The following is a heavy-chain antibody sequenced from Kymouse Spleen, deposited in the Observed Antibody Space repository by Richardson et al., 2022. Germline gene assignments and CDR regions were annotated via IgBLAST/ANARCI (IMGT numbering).Heavy chain of an antibody. V-gene: IGHV3-48*02. J-gene: IGHJ6*02. D-gene: IGHD3-10*01. CDR2: ISSSSSTI. CDR3: ARDRNYYGSGLPYYYYGMDV. CDR1: GFTFSSYS. Sequence: EVQLVESGGGLVQPGGSLRLSCAASGFTFSSYSMNWVRQAPGKGLEWVSYISSSSSTIYYADSVKGRFTISRDNAKNSLYLQMNSLRDEDTAVYYCARDRNYYGSGLPYYYYGMDVWGQGTTVTVSS.